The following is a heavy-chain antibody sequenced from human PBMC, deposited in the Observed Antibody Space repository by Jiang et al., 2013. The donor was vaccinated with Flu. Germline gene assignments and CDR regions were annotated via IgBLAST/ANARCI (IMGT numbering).Heavy chain of an antibody. CDR3: ARDVVVTDYYYGMDV. CDR2: IKQDGSEK. D-gene: IGHD2-21*02. Sequence: LVESGGGLVQPGGPVRLSCAASGFTFSSYWMSWVRQAPGKGLEWVANIKQDGSEKYYVDSVKGRFTISRDNAKNSLYLQMNSLRAEDTAVYYCARDVVVTDYYYGMDVWGQGTTVTVSS. CDR1: GFTFSSYW. J-gene: IGHJ6*02. V-gene: IGHV3-7*03.